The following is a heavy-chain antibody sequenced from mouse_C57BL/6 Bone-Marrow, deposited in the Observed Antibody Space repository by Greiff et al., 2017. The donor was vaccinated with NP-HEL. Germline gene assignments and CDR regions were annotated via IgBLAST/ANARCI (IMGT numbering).Heavy chain of an antibody. CDR2: ISSGGDYI. CDR3: TREGYYGSSSYAMDY. CDR1: GFTFSSYA. V-gene: IGHV5-9-1*02. D-gene: IGHD1-1*01. Sequence: EVQLVESGEGLVKPGGSLKLSCAASGFTFSSYAMSWVRQTPEKRLEWVAYISSGGDYIYYVDTVKGRFTISRDNARNTLYLQMSSLKSEDTAMYYCTREGYYGSSSYAMDYWGQGTSVTVSS. J-gene: IGHJ4*01.